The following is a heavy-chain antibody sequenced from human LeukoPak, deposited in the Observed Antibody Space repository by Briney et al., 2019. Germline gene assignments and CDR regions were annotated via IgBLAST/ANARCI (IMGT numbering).Heavy chain of an antibody. CDR2: ISSSGSTI. J-gene: IGHJ4*02. CDR1: GFTFSSYA. D-gene: IGHD3-22*01. V-gene: IGHV3-21*04. Sequence: GGSLRLSCAASGFTFSSYAMSWVRQAPGKGLEWVSAISSSGSTIYYADSVKGRFTISRDNAKNSLYLQMNSLRAEDTAVYYCARDTTYYYDSSGYYSLDYWGQGTLVTVSS. CDR3: ARDTTYYYDSSGYYSLDY.